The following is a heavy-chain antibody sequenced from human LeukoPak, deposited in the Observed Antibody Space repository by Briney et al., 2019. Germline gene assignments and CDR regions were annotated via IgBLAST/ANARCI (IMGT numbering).Heavy chain of an antibody. Sequence: GGSLRLSCAASGFTFSSYAINWVRQAPGKGLEWVSIISGSGGSTYYADSVKGRFTISRDNSKNTLYLQMNSLRAEDTAVYYCAKGTKLAVAANNYFDYWGQGTLLTVSS. CDR1: GFTFSSYA. CDR2: ISGSGGST. D-gene: IGHD2-15*01. V-gene: IGHV3-23*01. CDR3: AKGTKLAVAANNYFDY. J-gene: IGHJ4*02.